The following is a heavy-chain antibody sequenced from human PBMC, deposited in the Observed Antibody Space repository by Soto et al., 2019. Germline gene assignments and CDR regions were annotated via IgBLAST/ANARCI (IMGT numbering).Heavy chain of an antibody. CDR2: VNWDGDTT. J-gene: IGHJ6*02. V-gene: IGHV3-43D*04. D-gene: IGHD4-17*01. Sequence: GGSLRLSCAASGFTFDDFAMCWVRQVPGKGLEWISLVNWDGDTTFYADSVKGRFIISRDNSKNSVYLQMNSLRSDDSAIYYCAKGATVTTHYQYYGMDVWGRGTTVTVSS. CDR1: GFTFDDFA. CDR3: AKGATVTTHYQYYGMDV.